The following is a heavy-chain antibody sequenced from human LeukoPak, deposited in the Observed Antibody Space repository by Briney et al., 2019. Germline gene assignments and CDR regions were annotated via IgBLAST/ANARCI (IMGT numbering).Heavy chain of an antibody. CDR2: ISGSGGST. D-gene: IGHD6-19*01. V-gene: IGHV3-23*01. Sequence: PGGSLRLSCAASGFTFSSYAMSWVRQAPGKGLEWVSAISGSGGSTYYADSVKGRFTISRDNSKNTLYLQMNSLRAEDTAVYYCAKVFRIAVAGTGYFDYWGQGTLVTVSS. CDR3: AKVFRIAVAGTGYFDY. CDR1: GFTFSSYA. J-gene: IGHJ4*02.